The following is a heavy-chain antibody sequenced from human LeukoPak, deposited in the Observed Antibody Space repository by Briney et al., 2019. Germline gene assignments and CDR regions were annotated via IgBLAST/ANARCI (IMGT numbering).Heavy chain of an antibody. D-gene: IGHD3-10*01. CDR2: ISGSGGST. CDR1: GFTVSGSY. V-gene: IGHV3-23*01. J-gene: IGHJ3*02. Sequence: TGGSLRLSCAASGFTVSGSYMNWVRQAPGKGLEWVSAISGSGGSTYYADSVKGRFTISRDNSKNTLYLQMNSLRAEDTAVYYCAKDEGYYFDIWGQGTMVTVSS. CDR3: AKDEGYYFDI.